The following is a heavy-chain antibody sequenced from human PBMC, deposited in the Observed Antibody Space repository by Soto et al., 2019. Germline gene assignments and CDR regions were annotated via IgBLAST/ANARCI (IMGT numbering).Heavy chain of an antibody. CDR3: ARDKGGFGSSSWEPPCAFDI. Sequence: EVPMVESGGGLVQPGGSLRLSCAASGFTVSSNYMSWVRQAPGQGLEWVSGIYSGGRTYYADSVKGRFTISRDNSKNTLYIQMNSLRAEDTAVYYCARDKGGFGSSSWEPPCAFDIWGQGTMVTVSS. CDR1: GFTVSSNY. V-gene: IGHV3-66*01. J-gene: IGHJ3*02. CDR2: IYSGGRT. D-gene: IGHD6-6*01.